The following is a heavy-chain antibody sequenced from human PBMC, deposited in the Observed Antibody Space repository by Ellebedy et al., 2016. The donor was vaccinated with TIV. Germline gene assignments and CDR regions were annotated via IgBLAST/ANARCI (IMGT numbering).Heavy chain of an antibody. V-gene: IGHV1-58*01. CDR1: GFTFTSSA. CDR3: AADYHDSSGKLDY. D-gene: IGHD3-22*01. Sequence: SVKVSXXASGFTFTSSAVQWVRQARGQRLEWIGWIVVGSGNTNYAQKFQERVTITRDMSTSTAYMELSSLRSEDTAVYYCAADYHDSSGKLDYWGQGTLVTVSS. J-gene: IGHJ4*02. CDR2: IVVGSGNT.